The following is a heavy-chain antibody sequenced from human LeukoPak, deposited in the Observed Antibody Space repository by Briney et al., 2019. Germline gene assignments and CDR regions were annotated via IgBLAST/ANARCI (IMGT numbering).Heavy chain of an antibody. CDR3: AKAEYSSSSVDV. D-gene: IGHD6-6*01. J-gene: IGHJ6*02. V-gene: IGHV4-59*01. CDR2: IYYSGST. CDR1: GGSISSFY. Sequence: PSETLSLTCTVSGGSISSFYWSWLRQPPGKGLEWIGYIYYSGSTNYNPSLKSRVTISVDTSKNQFSLKLSSVTAADTAVYYCAKAEYSSSSVDVWGQGTTVTVSS.